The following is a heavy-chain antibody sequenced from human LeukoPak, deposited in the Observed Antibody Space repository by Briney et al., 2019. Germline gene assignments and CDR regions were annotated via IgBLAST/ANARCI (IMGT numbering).Heavy chain of an antibody. CDR2: IVVGSGNT. V-gene: IGHV1-58*02. CDR3: AADREDSYGSYYYYGMDV. Sequence: SVKVSCKASGFTLTSSAMQWVRQARGQRLEWIGWIVVGSGNTNYAQKFQERVTITRDMSTSTAYMELSSLRSEDTAVYYCAADREDSYGSYYYYGMDVWGQGTTVTVSS. CDR1: GFTLTSSA. J-gene: IGHJ6*02. D-gene: IGHD5-18*01.